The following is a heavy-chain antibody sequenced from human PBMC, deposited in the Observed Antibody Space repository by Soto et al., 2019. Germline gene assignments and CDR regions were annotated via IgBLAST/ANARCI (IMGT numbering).Heavy chain of an antibody. D-gene: IGHD2-15*01. J-gene: IGHJ4*02. Sequence: PSETLSLTCTVSGGSISSYYWSWIRQPPGKGLEWIGYIYYSGSTNYNPSLKSRVTISVDTSKNQFSLKLSSVTAADTAVYYCARADGDCSGGSCHSEYYFDYWGQGTLVTVSS. CDR1: GGSISSYY. V-gene: IGHV4-59*01. CDR3: ARADGDCSGGSCHSEYYFDY. CDR2: IYYSGST.